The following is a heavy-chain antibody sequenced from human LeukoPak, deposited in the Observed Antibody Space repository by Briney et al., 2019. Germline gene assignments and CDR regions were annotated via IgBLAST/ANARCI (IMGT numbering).Heavy chain of an antibody. CDR1: GFTFSNAW. Sequence: GGSLRLSCAASGFTFSNAWMNWVRQAPGRGLEWVGRIKSKTDGGATDYAAPVKGRFSISRDDSKDTLYLQMNSPKTEDTAVYYCTTDYVYYYYGMDVWGQGTTVTVSS. D-gene: IGHD3-16*01. CDR2: IKSKTDGGAT. CDR3: TTDYVYYYYGMDV. V-gene: IGHV3-15*01. J-gene: IGHJ6*02.